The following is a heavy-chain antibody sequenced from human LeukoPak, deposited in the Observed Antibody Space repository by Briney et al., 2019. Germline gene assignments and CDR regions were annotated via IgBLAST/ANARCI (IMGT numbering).Heavy chain of an antibody. CDR1: GYTFTSYD. D-gene: IGHD3-22*01. CDR3: ARVSPTYYYDSSGYTDAFDI. V-gene: IGHV1-8*01. J-gene: IGHJ3*02. Sequence: GASVKVSCKASGYTFTSYDINWVRQATGQGLEWMGCMNPNSGNTGYAQKFQGRVTMTRNTSISTAYMELSSLRSEDTAVYYCARVSPTYYYDSSGYTDAFDIWGQGTMVTVSS. CDR2: MNPNSGNT.